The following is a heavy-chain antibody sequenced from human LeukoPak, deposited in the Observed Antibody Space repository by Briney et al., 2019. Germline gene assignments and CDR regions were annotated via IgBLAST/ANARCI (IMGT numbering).Heavy chain of an antibody. V-gene: IGHV3-30-3*01. D-gene: IGHD1-26*01. CDR1: GFTFSSYA. Sequence: GGSLRLSCAASGFTFSSYAMHWVRQAPGKGLEWVAVISYDGSNKYYADSVKGRFTISRDNSKNTLYLQMNSLRAEDTAVDYCAGVGGSGSSYYYYGKDVWGQGTTVTVSS. CDR2: ISYDGSNK. CDR3: AGVGGSGSSYYYYGKDV. J-gene: IGHJ6*02.